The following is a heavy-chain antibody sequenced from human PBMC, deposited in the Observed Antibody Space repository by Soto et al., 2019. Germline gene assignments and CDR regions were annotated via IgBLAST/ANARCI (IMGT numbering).Heavy chain of an antibody. Sequence: SETLSLTCAVYSGSFSGHFWSWIRQPPGKGLEWIGYIYYSGSTNCNPSLKSRVTISVDTSKNQFSLKLSSVTAADTAVYYCARRYGSAIDYWGQGTLVTVSS. CDR3: ARRYGSAIDY. CDR1: SGSFSGHF. J-gene: IGHJ4*02. V-gene: IGHV4-59*08. D-gene: IGHD1-26*01. CDR2: IYYSGST.